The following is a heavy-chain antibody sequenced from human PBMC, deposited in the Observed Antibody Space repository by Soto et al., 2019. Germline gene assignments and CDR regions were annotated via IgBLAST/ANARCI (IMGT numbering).Heavy chain of an antibody. V-gene: IGHV1-2*02. CDR1: GYSFTGYY. CDR3: ARQLAYCGGDCYTEPVDY. J-gene: IGHJ4*02. D-gene: IGHD2-21*02. CDR2: INPKSGDT. Sequence: SGAEVKKPGASVKISCEASGYSFTGYYIHWVRQAPGQGLEWMGWINPKSGDTKYAQRFQGRVTMTRDTSITTAYMELTKLTSDDTALYYCARQLAYCGGDCYTEPVDYWGQGTLVTVSS.